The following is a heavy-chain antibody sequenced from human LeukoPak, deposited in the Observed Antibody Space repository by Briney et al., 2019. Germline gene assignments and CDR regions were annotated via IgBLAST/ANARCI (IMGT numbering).Heavy chain of an antibody. V-gene: IGHV3-21*01. CDR2: ISSSSSYI. CDR3: ARVAWVRGSYERYYFDY. Sequence: GGSLRLSCAASGFTFSSYSMNWVRQAPGKGLEWVSSISSSSSYIYYADSVKGRFTIFRDNAKNSLYLQMNSLRAEDTAVYYCARVAWVRGSYERYYFDYWGQGTLVTVSS. CDR1: GFTFSSYS. J-gene: IGHJ4*02. D-gene: IGHD1-26*01.